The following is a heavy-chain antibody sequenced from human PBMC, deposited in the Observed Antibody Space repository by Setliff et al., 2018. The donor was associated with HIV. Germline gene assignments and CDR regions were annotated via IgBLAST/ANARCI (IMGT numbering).Heavy chain of an antibody. CDR1: GFTFSDYW. CDR3: VMFSSSSG. D-gene: IGHD6-6*01. Sequence: PGGSLRLSCAASGFTFSDYWMHWVRQAPGQGLVWVSGINNDTTTTTYADSVKGRFSISRDNAENTLYLQMNGLRGEDTAVYYCVMFSSSSGWGQGTQVTVSS. CDR2: INNDTTTT. V-gene: IGHV3-74*01. J-gene: IGHJ4*02.